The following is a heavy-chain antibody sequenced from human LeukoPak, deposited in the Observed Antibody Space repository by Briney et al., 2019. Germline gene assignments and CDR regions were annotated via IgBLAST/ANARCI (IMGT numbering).Heavy chain of an antibody. Sequence: GGSLRLSCAASGFAFDDYAMHWVRQAPGKGLEWVSGISWNRGTIEYADSVKGRFTISRDNAKNSLYLQMSSLRTEDMALYYCAKEKRAVPGTGAFASWGQGTLVTVSS. D-gene: IGHD1-26*01. J-gene: IGHJ4*02. CDR3: AKEKRAVPGTGAFAS. CDR1: GFAFDDYA. CDR2: ISWNRGTI. V-gene: IGHV3-9*03.